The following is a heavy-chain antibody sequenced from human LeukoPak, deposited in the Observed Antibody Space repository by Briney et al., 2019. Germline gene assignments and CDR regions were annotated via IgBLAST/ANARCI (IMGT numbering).Heavy chain of an antibody. V-gene: IGHV4-59*01. J-gene: IGHJ2*01. CDR2: IYYSGST. D-gene: IGHD2-2*01. CDR3: ARDARYCSSTNCYVPYWYFDL. CDR1: GGALTGFY. Sequence: SETLSLTCVVSGGALTGFYWSWIRQSPVRGLEWIGYIYYSGSTNYNPSLKSRVTISVDTSKNQFSLKLSSVTAADTAVYYCARDARYCSSTNCYVPYWYFDLWGRGTLVTVSS.